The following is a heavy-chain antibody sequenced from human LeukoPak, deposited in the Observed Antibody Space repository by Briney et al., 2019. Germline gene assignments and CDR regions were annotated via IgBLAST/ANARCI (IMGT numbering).Heavy chain of an antibody. Sequence: GESLRLSCAASGFTFNIFSMNWVRQAPGKGLEWVSAISGSGGSTYYADSVKGRFTISRDNSKNTLYLQMNSLRAEDTAVYYCAKRLLHHDAFDIWGQGTMVTVSS. V-gene: IGHV3-23*01. J-gene: IGHJ3*02. D-gene: IGHD2-21*01. CDR3: AKRLLHHDAFDI. CDR2: ISGSGGST. CDR1: GFTFNIFS.